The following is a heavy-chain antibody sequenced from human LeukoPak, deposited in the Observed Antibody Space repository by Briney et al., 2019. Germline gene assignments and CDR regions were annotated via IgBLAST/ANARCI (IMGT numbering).Heavy chain of an antibody. J-gene: IGHJ4*02. CDR3: AATTMVRGVIQFDY. Sequence: GESLKISCKGSGYSFNTYWIGWVRQMPGKGLEWMGIIYPGDSDTRYSPSFQGQVTISADKSISTAYLQWSSLKASDTAMYYCAATTMVRGVIQFDYWGQGTLVTVSS. CDR2: IYPGDSDT. V-gene: IGHV5-51*01. D-gene: IGHD3-10*01. CDR1: GYSFNTYW.